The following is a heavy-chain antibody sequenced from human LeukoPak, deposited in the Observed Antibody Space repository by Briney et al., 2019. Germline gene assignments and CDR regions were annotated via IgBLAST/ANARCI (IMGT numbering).Heavy chain of an antibody. CDR2: IHYSETA. V-gene: IGHV4-39*01. Sequence: SETLSLTCTVSGGSISSGNYYWGWIRQPPGKGLEWIASIHYSETAYYNPSLKSRVTISVDTSKNQSSLKLSSVTAADTAVYYCARGCYFDYWGQGTLVTVSS. J-gene: IGHJ4*02. D-gene: IGHD6-19*01. CDR1: GGSISSGNYY. CDR3: ARGCYFDY.